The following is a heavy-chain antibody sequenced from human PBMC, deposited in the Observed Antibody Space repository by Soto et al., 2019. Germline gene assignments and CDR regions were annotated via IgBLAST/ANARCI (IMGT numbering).Heavy chain of an antibody. V-gene: IGHV6-1*01. CDR3: ARGEQLGPERAFDI. CDR1: GDSVSSNSAA. D-gene: IGHD6-6*01. CDR2: TYYRSKWYN. J-gene: IGHJ3*02. Sequence: KQSPTLSLTCAISGDSVSSNSAAWNWIRQSPSRGLEWLGRTYYRSKWYNDYAVSVKSRITINPDTSKNQFSLQLNSVTPEDTAVYYCARGEQLGPERAFDIWGQGTMVTVSS.